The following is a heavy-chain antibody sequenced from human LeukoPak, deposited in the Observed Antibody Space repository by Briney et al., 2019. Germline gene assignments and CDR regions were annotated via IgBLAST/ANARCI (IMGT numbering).Heavy chain of an antibody. D-gene: IGHD3-16*01. CDR2: ISSSSSYI. V-gene: IGHV3-21*01. CDR1: GFTFSSYS. Sequence: GGSLRLSCAASGFTFSSYSMNRVRQAPGKGLEWVSSISSSSSYIYYADSVKGRFTISRDNAKNSLYLQMNSLRAEDTAVYYCARDANRGGDFDYWGQGSLVTVSS. J-gene: IGHJ4*02. CDR3: ARDANRGGDFDY.